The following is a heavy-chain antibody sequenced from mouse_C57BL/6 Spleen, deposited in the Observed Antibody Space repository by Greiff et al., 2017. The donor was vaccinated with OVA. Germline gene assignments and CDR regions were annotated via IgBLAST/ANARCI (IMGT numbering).Heavy chain of an antibody. CDR2: ISDGGSYT. V-gene: IGHV5-4*03. Sequence: EVKLMESGGGLVKPGGSLKLSCAASGFTFSSYAMSWVRQTPEKRLEWVATISDGGSYTYYPDNVQGRFTISRDNAKNNLYLQMSHLKSEDTAMYYCASLLLLRSEGYFDYWGQGTTRTVAS. CDR3: ASLLLLRSEGYFDY. J-gene: IGHJ2*01. CDR1: GFTFSSYA. D-gene: IGHD1-1*01.